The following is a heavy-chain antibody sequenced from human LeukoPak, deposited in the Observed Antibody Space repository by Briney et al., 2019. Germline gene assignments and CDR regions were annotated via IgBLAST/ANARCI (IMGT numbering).Heavy chain of an antibody. CDR3: ARGAYGDYGA. J-gene: IGHJ5*02. CDR1: GVTFSSYA. CDR2: ICADADST. Sequence: GGSLRLSCAAYGVTFSSYAMSWVRQAPGKGLEWVAAICADADSTYYADSVQGRFTISRDNSKNTLFLQMSGLRAEDTAVYFCARGAYGDYGAWGQGTLVT. V-gene: IGHV3-23*01. D-gene: IGHD4-17*01.